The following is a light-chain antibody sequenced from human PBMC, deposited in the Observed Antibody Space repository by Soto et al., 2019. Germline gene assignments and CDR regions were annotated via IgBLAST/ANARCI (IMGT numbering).Light chain of an antibody. CDR3: GSWDSSLSDVV. Sequence: QSVLTQPPSVSAAPGQKVTISCSGSNSNIVNNYVSWYQQLPGTAPKLLIYDNNKRPSGIPDRFSGSKSGTSAALGITGLQTGDEADYYCGSWDSSLSDVVFGGGTKVTVL. CDR2: DNN. CDR1: NSNIVNNY. J-gene: IGLJ2*01. V-gene: IGLV1-51*01.